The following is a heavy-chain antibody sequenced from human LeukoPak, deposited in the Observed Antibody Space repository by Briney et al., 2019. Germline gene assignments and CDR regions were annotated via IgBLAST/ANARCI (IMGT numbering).Heavy chain of an antibody. CDR1: GYPFTPYE. Sequence: ASVKVSLTTSGYPFTPYEINWVRPAAGQGLEWMGWVHPNSGNTAYAHKFQGRVTMTRDTSISTAYMELSGLRSDDTAVYFCARGPRNDPWGQGTLVTVSS. J-gene: IGHJ5*02. V-gene: IGHV1-8*01. CDR3: ARGPRNDP. D-gene: IGHD1-14*01. CDR2: VHPNSGNT.